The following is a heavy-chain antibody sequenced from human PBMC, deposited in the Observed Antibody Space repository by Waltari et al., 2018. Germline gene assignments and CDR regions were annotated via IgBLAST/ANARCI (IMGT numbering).Heavy chain of an antibody. CDR3: ATSPEDYRFAY. CDR2: ISYSGST. V-gene: IGHV4-39*01. CDR1: GGSLIGSRYY. D-gene: IGHD1-26*01. Sequence: QLQLQESGPGLVKPSETLSLPCTVSGGSLIGSRYYWGWIRQPPGKGLEWIGSISYSGSTYYNPSLQSRVTISVDPSKNQFSLKLNSVTAAATAVYYCATSPEDYRFAYWGQGTLVTVSS. J-gene: IGHJ4*02.